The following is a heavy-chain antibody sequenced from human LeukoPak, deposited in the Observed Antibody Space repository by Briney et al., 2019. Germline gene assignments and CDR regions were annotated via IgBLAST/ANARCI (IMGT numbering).Heavy chain of an antibody. Sequence: SETLSLTCTVSGGSISSYYWSWIRQPPGKGLEWIGYIYYSGSTNYNPSIKSRVTISVDTSKNQFSLKLSSVTAADTAVYYCARDLGESGTYYHYYYYYMDVWGKGTTVTVSS. D-gene: IGHD3-10*01. J-gene: IGHJ6*03. V-gene: IGHV4-59*01. CDR1: GGSISSYY. CDR2: IYYSGST. CDR3: ARDLGESGTYYHYYYYYMDV.